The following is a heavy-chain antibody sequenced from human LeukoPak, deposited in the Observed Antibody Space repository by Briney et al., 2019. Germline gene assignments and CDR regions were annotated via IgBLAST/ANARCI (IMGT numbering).Heavy chain of an antibody. V-gene: IGHV3-33*01. CDR1: GFTFSSYG. CDR3: ARDARYSSSWYYFDY. CDR2: IWYDGSNK. Sequence: SGGSLRLSCAASGFTFSSYGMHWVRQAPGKGLEWVAVIWYDGSNKYYADSVKGRITISRDNSKNTLYLQMNSLRAEDTAVYYCARDARYSSSWYYFDYWGQGTLVTVSS. J-gene: IGHJ4*02. D-gene: IGHD6-13*01.